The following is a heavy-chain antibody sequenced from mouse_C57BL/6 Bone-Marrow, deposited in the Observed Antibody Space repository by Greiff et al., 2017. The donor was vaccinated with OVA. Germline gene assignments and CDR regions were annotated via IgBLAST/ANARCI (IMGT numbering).Heavy chain of an antibody. CDR1: GFTFSSYG. Sequence: EVQLVESGGDLVKPGGSLKLSCAASGFTFSSYGMSWVRQTPDKRLEWVATISSGGSYTYYPDSVKGRVTISRDNAKNTLYLQMSSLNSEDTAMYYCARAYYSNYAWFAYWGQGTLVTVSA. CDR2: ISSGGSYT. J-gene: IGHJ3*01. CDR3: ARAYYSNYAWFAY. V-gene: IGHV5-6*01. D-gene: IGHD2-5*01.